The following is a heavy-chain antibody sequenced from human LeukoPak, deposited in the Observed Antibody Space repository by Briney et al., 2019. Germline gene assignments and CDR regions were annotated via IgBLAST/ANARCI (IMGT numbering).Heavy chain of an antibody. V-gene: IGHV1-8*01. CDR3: ARSSTTVVTPGGY. CDR1: GYTFTSYD. J-gene: IGHJ4*02. Sequence: GASVTVSCKASGYTFTSYDINWVRQATGQGLEWMGWMNPNSVNTGYAQKFQGRVTMTRNTSISTAYMELSSLRSEDTAVYYCARSSTTVVTPGGYWGQGTLVTVSS. CDR2: MNPNSVNT. D-gene: IGHD4-23*01.